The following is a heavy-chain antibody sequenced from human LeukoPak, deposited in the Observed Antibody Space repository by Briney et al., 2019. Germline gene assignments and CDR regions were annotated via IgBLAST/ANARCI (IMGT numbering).Heavy chain of an antibody. Sequence: GGSLRLSCAASGFTVSTKYMSWVRQPPGKGLEWVSIIYTGDGTYYADSVKGRFTISRDISKNTAYLQMNSLRAEDTAVYYCARGSTIFGVVISLDYWGQGTLVTVSS. V-gene: IGHV3-66*01. CDR1: GFTVSTKY. CDR3: ARGSTIFGVVISLDY. D-gene: IGHD3-3*01. CDR2: IYTGDGT. J-gene: IGHJ4*02.